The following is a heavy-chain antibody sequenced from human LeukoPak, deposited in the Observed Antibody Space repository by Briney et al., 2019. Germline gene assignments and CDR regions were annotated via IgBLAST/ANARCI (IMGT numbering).Heavy chain of an antibody. CDR3: ARDLELERNRWNYFES. J-gene: IGHJ4*02. D-gene: IGHD1-1*01. Sequence: PSGTLSLTCTVSGGSISSFFWSWIRQPPGKGLEWLGCIYYGESTQYNPSLKSRVTISVDTSKQQFSLKLSSVTAADTAVYYCARDLELERNRWNYFESWGQGTLVTF. V-gene: IGHV4-59*01. CDR1: GGSISSFF. CDR2: IYYGEST.